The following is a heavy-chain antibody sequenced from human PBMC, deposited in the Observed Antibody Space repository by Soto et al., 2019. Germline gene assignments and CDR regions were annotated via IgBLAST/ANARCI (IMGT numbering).Heavy chain of an antibody. CDR1: GYTFTSYA. D-gene: IGHD2-21*02. CDR2: INAGNGNT. V-gene: IGHV1-3*05. Sequence: QVQLVQSGAEEKKPGASVKVSCKASGYTFTSYAMHWVRQAPGQRLEWMGWINAGNGNTKYSQKFQGRVTITRDTSASTAYMELSSLRSEDTAVYDCARSIVVVPDLDYWGQGTLVTVSS. J-gene: IGHJ4*02. CDR3: ARSIVVVPDLDY.